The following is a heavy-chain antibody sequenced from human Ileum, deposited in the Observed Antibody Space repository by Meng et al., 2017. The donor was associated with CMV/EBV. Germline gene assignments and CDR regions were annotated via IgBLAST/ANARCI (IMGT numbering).Heavy chain of an antibody. Sequence: AASGVSLSDDHMGWIRQGPGKGVEWVSYISPTGTAMEYADSVKGRFTISRDNAKNSLYLEMNSLRAEDTALYYCARGPLRIGGAYWGQGTLVTVSS. D-gene: IGHD3-3*01. V-gene: IGHV3-11*01. CDR3: ARGPLRIGGAY. J-gene: IGHJ4*02. CDR2: ISPTGTAM. CDR1: GVSLSDDH.